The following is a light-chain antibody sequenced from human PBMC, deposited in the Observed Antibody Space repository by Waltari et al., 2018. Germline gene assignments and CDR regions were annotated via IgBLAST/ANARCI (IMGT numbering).Light chain of an antibody. Sequence: SYVLTPPPSVSVAPGPTARITCGGNNIGRKSVHWYQQKPGQAPVLVVYDDSDRHSGIPERFSGSNSGNTATLTISRVEAGDEADYYCQVWDSSSDHTGVFGGGTKLTVL. CDR1: NIGRKS. V-gene: IGLV3-21*02. CDR3: QVWDSSSDHTGV. J-gene: IGLJ2*01. CDR2: DDS.